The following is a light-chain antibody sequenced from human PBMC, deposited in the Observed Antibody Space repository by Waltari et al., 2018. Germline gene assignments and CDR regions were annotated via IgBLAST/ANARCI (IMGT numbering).Light chain of an antibody. Sequence: QSAMTQPPSASGSPGQSVTISCTGTSSDVGGYNWVSWYQQYPGKAPKLLIYAVTKRPSGVPDRFSGSKSGNTASLTVSGLQPEDEADYYCSSYAGSYRVFGTGTKVAAL. J-gene: IGLJ1*01. V-gene: IGLV2-8*01. CDR2: AVT. CDR3: SSYAGSYRV. CDR1: SSDVGGYNW.